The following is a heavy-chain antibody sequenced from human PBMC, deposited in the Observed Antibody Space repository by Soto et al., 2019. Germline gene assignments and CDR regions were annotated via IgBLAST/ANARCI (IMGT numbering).Heavy chain of an antibody. Sequence: ASVKVSCKASGYTFTSYGISWVRQAPGQGLEWMGWISAYNGNTNYAQKLQGRVTMTTDTSTSTAYMELRSLRSDDTAVYYCARARDSGSYSAVYYFDYWGQGTLVTVSS. V-gene: IGHV1-18*01. CDR2: ISAYNGNT. J-gene: IGHJ4*02. CDR1: GYTFTSYG. CDR3: ARARDSGSYSAVYYFDY. D-gene: IGHD1-26*01.